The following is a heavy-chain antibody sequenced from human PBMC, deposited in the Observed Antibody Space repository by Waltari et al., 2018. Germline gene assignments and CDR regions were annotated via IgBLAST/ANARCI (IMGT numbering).Heavy chain of an antibody. Sequence: VQLVQSGAEVKKPGSSVKVSCKASGGTFSSYTISWVRQAPGQGLEWRGRIIPTLCIANQAHNFQSRVTITADKSTSTAYTELSSLRSEDTAVYYCASGQLLRYDYGMDVWGQGTTVTVAS. D-gene: IGHD2-2*01. CDR3: ASGQLLRYDYGMDV. V-gene: IGHV1-69*02. CDR1: GGTFSSYT. CDR2: IIPTLCIA. J-gene: IGHJ6*02.